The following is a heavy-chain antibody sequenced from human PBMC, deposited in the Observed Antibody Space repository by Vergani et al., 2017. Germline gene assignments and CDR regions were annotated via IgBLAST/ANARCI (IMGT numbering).Heavy chain of an antibody. V-gene: IGHV3-23*01. J-gene: IGHJ5*02. CDR1: GFTFSSYA. Sequence: EVQLLESGGGLVQPGGSLRLSCAASGFTFSSYAMTWVRQAPGKGLEWVSTISSTGDSTYYADSVRGRFTISRDISQNTLYLQMNSLRAEDTAVYYCARDRRYCSSTSCPVVGWFDPWGQGTLVTVSS. CDR2: ISSTGDST. CDR3: ARDRRYCSSTSCPVVGWFDP. D-gene: IGHD2-2*01.